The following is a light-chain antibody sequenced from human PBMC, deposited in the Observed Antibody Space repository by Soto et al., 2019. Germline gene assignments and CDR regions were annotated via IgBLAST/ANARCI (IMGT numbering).Light chain of an antibody. CDR3: CSYAGSRTWV. V-gene: IGLV2-11*01. CDR2: DVS. J-gene: IGLJ3*02. CDR1: SSGVGGYNY. Sequence: QSALTQPRSVSGSPGQSVTISCTGTSSGVGGYNYVSWYQQHPGKAPKLMIYDVSKRPSGVPDRFSGSKSGNTASLTISGLQAEDEADYYCCSYAGSRTWVFGGGTQLTVL.